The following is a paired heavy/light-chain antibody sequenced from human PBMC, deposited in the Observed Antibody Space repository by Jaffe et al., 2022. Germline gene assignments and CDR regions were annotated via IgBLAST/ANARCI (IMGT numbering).Light chain of an antibody. CDR3: QQYNNWPRVT. CDR1: QSVSSN. CDR2: GAS. Sequence: EIVMTQSPATLSVSPGERATLSCRASQSVSSNLAWYQQKPGQAPRLLIYGASTRATGIPARFSGSGSGTEFTLTISSLQSEDFAVYYCQQYNNWPRVTFGQGTKLEIK. V-gene: IGKV3-15*01. J-gene: IGKJ2*01.
Heavy chain of an antibody. CDR2: INHSGST. D-gene: IGHD2-15*01. V-gene: IGHV4-34*01. CDR3: ARGRRPVVPYCSGGSCYSVGRYFDY. J-gene: IGHJ4*02. CDR1: GGSFSGYY. Sequence: QVQLQQWGAGLLKPSETLSLTCAVYGGSFSGYYWSWIRQPPGKGLEWIGEINHSGSTNYNPSLKSRVTISVDTSKNQFSLKLSSVTAADTAVYYCARGRRPVVPYCSGGSCYSVGRYFDYWGQGTLVTVSS.